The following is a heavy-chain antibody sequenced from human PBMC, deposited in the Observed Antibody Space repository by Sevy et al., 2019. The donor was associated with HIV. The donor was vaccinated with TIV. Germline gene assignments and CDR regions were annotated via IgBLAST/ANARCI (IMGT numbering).Heavy chain of an antibody. D-gene: IGHD3-10*01. Sequence: GSLRLSCAASGFTFSSYAMHWVRQAPGKGLEWVAVISYDGSNKYYADSVKGRFTISRDNSKNTRYLQMNSLRAEDTAVYYCARDRKVRGVMGYFDYWGQGTLVTVSS. CDR3: ARDRKVRGVMGYFDY. V-gene: IGHV3-30-3*01. CDR2: ISYDGSNK. J-gene: IGHJ4*02. CDR1: GFTFSSYA.